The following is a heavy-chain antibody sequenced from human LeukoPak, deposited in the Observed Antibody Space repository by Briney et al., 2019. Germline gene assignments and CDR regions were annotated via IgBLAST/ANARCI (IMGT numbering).Heavy chain of an antibody. J-gene: IGHJ6*02. Sequence: PGRSLRLSCAASGFTFSSYAMPWVRQAPGKGLEWVAVISYDGSNKYYADSVKGRFTTSRDNSKNTLYLQMNSLRAEDTAVYYCAKKDDYGDYLSHWPDYYYGMDVWGQGTTVTVSS. CDR3: AKKDDYGDYLSHWPDYYYGMDV. CDR1: GFTFSSYA. D-gene: IGHD4-17*01. V-gene: IGHV3-30-3*01. CDR2: ISYDGSNK.